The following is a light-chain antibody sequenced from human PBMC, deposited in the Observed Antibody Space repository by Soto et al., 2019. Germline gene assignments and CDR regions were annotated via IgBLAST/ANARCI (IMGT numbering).Light chain of an antibody. Sequence: IVLTQFPGTLSLSPGERASLSCRATQTITSGLLAWYQHKPGQAPRLLIYNTSSRATGIPDRFSGSGSGTEFTLTISSLQPDDFATYYCQQYNSYSYTFGQGTKLEIK. V-gene: IGKV3-20*01. CDR2: NTS. J-gene: IGKJ2*01. CDR3: QQYNSYSYT. CDR1: QTITSGL.